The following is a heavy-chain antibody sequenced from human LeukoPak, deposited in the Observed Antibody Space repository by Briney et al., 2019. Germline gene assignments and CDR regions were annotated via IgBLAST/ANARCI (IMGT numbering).Heavy chain of an antibody. CDR1: GFTFSNAW. V-gene: IGHV3-15*01. CDR3: TTDSLVVAATPIDY. Sequence: GFLRLSCAASGFTFSNAWVSGFRQAPGKGREGVGRIKSKSDGGTTAHAAPVKRRLTISRDDSKNTLYLQMNSLKTEDTAVYYCTTDSLVVAATPIDYWGQGTLVTVSS. J-gene: IGHJ4*02. CDR2: IKSKSDGGTT. D-gene: IGHD2-15*01.